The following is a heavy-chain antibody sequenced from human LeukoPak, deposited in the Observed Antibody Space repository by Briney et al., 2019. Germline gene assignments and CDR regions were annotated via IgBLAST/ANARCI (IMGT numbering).Heavy chain of an antibody. CDR2: ISSSGSTI. CDR3: AKVTDSSSWYYYYYMDV. V-gene: IGHV3-11*01. Sequence: PGGSLRLSCAASGFTFSNAWMSWVRQAPGKGVEWVSYISSSGSTIYYAYSAKGRFTISRDNSKTTLYLQMNSLRAEDTAVYYCAKVTDSSSWYYYYYMDVWGKGTTVTVSS. CDR1: GFTFSNAW. D-gene: IGHD6-13*01. J-gene: IGHJ6*03.